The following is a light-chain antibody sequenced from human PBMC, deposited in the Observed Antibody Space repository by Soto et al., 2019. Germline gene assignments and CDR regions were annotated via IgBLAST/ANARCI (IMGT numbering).Light chain of an antibody. J-gene: IGKJ4*01. V-gene: IGKV1-27*01. CDR2: ATS. Sequence: DVQMTQSPSSLSAFVGDRVTITSRASQGIAPYLAWFQQKPGKVPKLVIYATSTLQAGVPSRFSGSGCGTDFTLAISSLQPEDIGTYYCQKYNSASLTFGGGTKVEIK. CDR3: QKYNSASLT. CDR1: QGIAPY.